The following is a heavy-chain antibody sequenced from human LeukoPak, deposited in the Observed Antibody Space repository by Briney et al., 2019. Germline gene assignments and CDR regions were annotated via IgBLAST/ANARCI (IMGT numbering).Heavy chain of an antibody. V-gene: IGHV4-30-4*01. CDR2: IYYSGST. CDR1: GSTVSSNY. J-gene: IGHJ3*02. Sequence: LRLSCAASGSTVSSNYMSWIRQPPGKGLEWIGYIYYSGSTYYNPSLKSRVTISVDTSKNQFSLKLSSVTAADTAVYYCARGYPYYYDSSGPDAFDIWGQGTMVTVSS. CDR3: ARGYPYYYDSSGPDAFDI. D-gene: IGHD3-22*01.